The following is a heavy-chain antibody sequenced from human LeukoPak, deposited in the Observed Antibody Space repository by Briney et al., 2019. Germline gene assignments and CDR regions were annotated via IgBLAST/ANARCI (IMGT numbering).Heavy chain of an antibody. J-gene: IGHJ6*04. Sequence: SVKVSCKASGFPFTRSAVQWVRQARGQRLEWTGWIVVGSGKTKYAQKFQERVTITRDMSTSAAYMEVSSLRSEDTAVYYCAAAGLLRFEDLLYYGMDVWGKGTTVTVSS. D-gene: IGHD3-10*01. CDR1: GFPFTRSA. CDR3: AAAGLLRFEDLLYYGMDV. V-gene: IGHV1-58*01. CDR2: IVVGSGKT.